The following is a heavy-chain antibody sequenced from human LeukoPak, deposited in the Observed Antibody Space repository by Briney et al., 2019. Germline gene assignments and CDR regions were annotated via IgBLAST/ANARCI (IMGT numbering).Heavy chain of an antibody. CDR1: GGTFSSYA. Sequence: SVKVPCKASGGTFSSYAIIWVRQAPGQGLEWMGRIIPILGIANYAQKFQGRVTITADKSTSTAYMELSSLRSEDTAVYYCARGGVNYYDSSGYDYWGQGTLVTVSS. D-gene: IGHD3-22*01. V-gene: IGHV1-69*04. J-gene: IGHJ4*02. CDR2: IIPILGIA. CDR3: ARGGVNYYDSSGYDY.